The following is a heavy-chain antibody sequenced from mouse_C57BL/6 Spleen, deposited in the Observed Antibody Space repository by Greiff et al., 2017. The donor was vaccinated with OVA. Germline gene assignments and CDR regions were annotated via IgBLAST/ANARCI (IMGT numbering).Heavy chain of an antibody. V-gene: IGHV1-15*01. CDR3: TGLLRYLYAMDY. J-gene: IGHJ4*01. Sequence: QVQLQQSGAELVRPGASVTLSCKASGYTFTDYEMHWVKQTPVHGLEWIGAIDPETGGTAYNQKFKGKAILTADKSSSTAYMELRSLTSEDSAVYYCTGLLRYLYAMDYWGQGTSVTVSS. D-gene: IGHD1-1*01. CDR2: IDPETGGT. CDR1: GYTFTDYE.